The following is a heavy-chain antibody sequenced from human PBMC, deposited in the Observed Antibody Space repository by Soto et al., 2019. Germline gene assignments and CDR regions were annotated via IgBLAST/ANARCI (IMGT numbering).Heavy chain of an antibody. Sequence: GGSLRLSCAASGFTFSSYAMSWVRQAPGKGLEWVSAISGSGGSTYYADSVKGRFTISRDNSKNTLYLQMNSLRAEDTAVYYCAKGAVADPQHYYYYYGIDVWGQGTTVTVYS. CDR2: ISGSGGST. CDR3: AKGAVADPQHYYYYYGIDV. J-gene: IGHJ6*02. V-gene: IGHV3-23*01. D-gene: IGHD2-15*01. CDR1: GFTFSSYA.